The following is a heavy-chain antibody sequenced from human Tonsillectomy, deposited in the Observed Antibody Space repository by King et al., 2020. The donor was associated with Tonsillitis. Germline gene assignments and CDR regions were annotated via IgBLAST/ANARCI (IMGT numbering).Heavy chain of an antibody. CDR3: ARDSSGWYARFDY. J-gene: IGHJ4*02. CDR2: ISSSSSTI. Sequence: QLVQSGGGLVQPGGSLRLSCAASGFTFSSYSMNWVRQAPGKGLEWGSYISSSSSTIYYADSVKGRFTISRDNAKNSLYLQMNRLRDGDTAVYYCARDSSGWYARFDYWGQGTLVTVSS. CDR1: GFTFSSYS. D-gene: IGHD6-19*01. V-gene: IGHV3-48*02.